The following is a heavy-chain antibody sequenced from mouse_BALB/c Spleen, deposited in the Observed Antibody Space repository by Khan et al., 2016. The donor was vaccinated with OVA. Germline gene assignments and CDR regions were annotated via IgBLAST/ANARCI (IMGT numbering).Heavy chain of an antibody. Sequence: VKLVESGAELMKPGASVKISCKATGYTFSTYWIAWVKQRPGHGLEWIAAILPGSGRTNYNEKFKGKAHITADTSTNTAFMQLSRLPSEEPAVYYCARGNYYGSSSWFGYWGQGTLVTVSA. CDR1: GYTFSTYW. D-gene: IGHD1-1*01. V-gene: IGHV1-9*01. CDR2: ILPGSGRT. J-gene: IGHJ3*01. CDR3: ARGNYYGSSSWFGY.